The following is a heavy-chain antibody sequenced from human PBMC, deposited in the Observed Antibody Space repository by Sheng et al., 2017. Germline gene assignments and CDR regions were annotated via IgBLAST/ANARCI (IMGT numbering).Heavy chain of an antibody. J-gene: IGHJ6*03. Sequence: EVQLVESGGDLVRPGGSLRLSCAASGFTFSTYPMTWVRQAPGKGLEWVSYISSASSDVYSADSVKGRFTVSRDNANNSLYLEMNSLRADDTAVYYCARGRFGSGDYFSRHYYMDVWGKGTTVTVSS. V-gene: IGHV3-48*01. CDR1: GFTFSTYP. CDR3: ARGRFGSGDYFSRHYYMDV. CDR2: ISSASSDV. D-gene: IGHD3-10*01.